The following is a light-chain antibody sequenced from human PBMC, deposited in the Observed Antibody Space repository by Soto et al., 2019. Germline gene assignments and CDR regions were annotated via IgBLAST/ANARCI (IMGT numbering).Light chain of an antibody. V-gene: IGKV1-39*01. Sequence: DVQMTQSPSSLSASVGDRVTLTCRASQSVSGYLNWYQQKSGEPPKLLIYAASSLQGGVPSRFSGSGSGTDFTLTISSLQPDDFATYYCQQSYLTPWTFGQGTKVEI. J-gene: IGKJ1*01. CDR3: QQSYLTPWT. CDR1: QSVSGY. CDR2: AAS.